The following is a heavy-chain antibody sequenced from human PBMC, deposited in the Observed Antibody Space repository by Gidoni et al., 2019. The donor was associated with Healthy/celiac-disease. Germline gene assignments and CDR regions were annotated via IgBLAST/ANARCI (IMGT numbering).Heavy chain of an antibody. J-gene: IGHJ4*02. CDR2: ISYDGSNK. CDR3: ARVDRNYFDY. Sequence: QVQLVESGGGVVQPGSSLRLSCAASGFSVSSDAMHWVRQDPGKGMELVAVISYDGSNKYCADSVKCRFTISRDNSKTTLYLQMNSRRAEDTAVYYCARVDRNYFDYWGQGTLVTVSS. CDR1: GFSVSSDA. V-gene: IGHV3-30-3*01.